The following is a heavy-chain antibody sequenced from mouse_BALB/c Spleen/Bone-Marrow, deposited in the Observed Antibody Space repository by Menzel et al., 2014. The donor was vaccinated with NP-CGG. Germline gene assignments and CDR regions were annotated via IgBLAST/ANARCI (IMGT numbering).Heavy chain of an antibody. CDR2: INPSIGYT. V-gene: IGHV1-4*02. Sequence: VQLVESAAELARPGASVKLSCKASGYIFTSYTIQWIKQRPGQGLEWIGYINPSIGYTDYNQKFKDKTTLTADKSSSTTYMQLNSLTSEDSAVYYCAREGTYYAYFDYWGQGTTLTVSS. D-gene: IGHD1-1*01. CDR3: AREGTYYAYFDY. CDR1: GYIFTSYT. J-gene: IGHJ2*01.